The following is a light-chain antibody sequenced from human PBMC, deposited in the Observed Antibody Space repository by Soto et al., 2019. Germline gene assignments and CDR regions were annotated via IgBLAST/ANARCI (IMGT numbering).Light chain of an antibody. CDR2: AAS. J-gene: IGKJ1*01. CDR1: QSISTF. V-gene: IGKV1-39*01. Sequence: DIQMTQSPSSLSASVGDRVTITCRASQSISTFLDWYQQKPGKAPNLLIYAASTLQSGVPSRISGSGSGTDFTLTISSLQPEDFATYYCQQTYSMPWTFGHGTKVDI. CDR3: QQTYSMPWT.